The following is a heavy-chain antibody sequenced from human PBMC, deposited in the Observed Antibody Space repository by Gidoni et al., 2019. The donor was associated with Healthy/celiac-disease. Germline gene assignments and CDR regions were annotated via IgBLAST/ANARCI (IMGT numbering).Heavy chain of an antibody. CDR3: ARADDSSGQTMDV. D-gene: IGHD3-22*01. CDR1: GGTFSSYA. CDR2: IIPILGIA. J-gene: IGHJ6*02. V-gene: IGHV1-69*04. Sequence: QVQLVQSGAEVKKPGSSVKVSCKASGGTFSSYAISWVRQAPGQGLEWMGRIIPILGIANYAKKFKGRVTITADKSTSTAYMELSSLRSEDTAVYYCARADDSSGQTMDVWGQGTTVTVSS.